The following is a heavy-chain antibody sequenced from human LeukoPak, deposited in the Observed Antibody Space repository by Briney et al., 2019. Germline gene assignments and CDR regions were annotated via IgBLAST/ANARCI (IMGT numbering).Heavy chain of an antibody. J-gene: IGHJ4*02. CDR2: IYGRGGST. Sequence: PGGSLRLSCAASGVTFSSYAMSWVRQAPGKGLEWVSVIYGRGGSTYYADSVKGRFTISRDTSKNTLYLQMNSLRAEDTAVYYCARGGIFNPYELWGQGTLVIVS. CDR1: GVTFSSYA. CDR3: ARGGIFNPYEL. V-gene: IGHV3-23*01. D-gene: IGHD2/OR15-2a*01.